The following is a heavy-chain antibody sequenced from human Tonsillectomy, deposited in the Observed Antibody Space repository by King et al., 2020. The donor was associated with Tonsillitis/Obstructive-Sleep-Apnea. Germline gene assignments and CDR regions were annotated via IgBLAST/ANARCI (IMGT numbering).Heavy chain of an antibody. Sequence: VQLQQWGAGLLKPSETLSLTCAVYGGSFSGYYWSWIRQPPGKGLEWIGEINHSGSTNYNPSLKSRVTISVDTSKNQFSLKLSSVTAADTAVYYCARGFGPPNYSNSALDYWGQGTLVTVSS. V-gene: IGHV4-34*01. CDR2: INHSGST. CDR1: GGSFSGYY. CDR3: ARGFGPPNYSNSALDY. J-gene: IGHJ4*02. D-gene: IGHD4-11*01.